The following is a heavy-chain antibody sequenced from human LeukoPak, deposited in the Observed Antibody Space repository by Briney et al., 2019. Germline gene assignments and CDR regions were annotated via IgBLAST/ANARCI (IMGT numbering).Heavy chain of an antibody. Sequence: PGGSLRLSCGASGFTFSAYWMHWVRQAPGKGLVWVSRISPDGSSTGYADSVRGRFIISRDNAKNTLYLQMNSLRAEDTAVYYCTKDFDAATGYWGQGTLVTVSS. CDR1: GFTFSAYW. CDR3: TKDFDAATGY. J-gene: IGHJ4*02. D-gene: IGHD3-9*01. V-gene: IGHV3-74*01. CDR2: ISPDGSST.